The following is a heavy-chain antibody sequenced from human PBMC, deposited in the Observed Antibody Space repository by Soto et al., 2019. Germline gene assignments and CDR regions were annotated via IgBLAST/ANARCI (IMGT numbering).Heavy chain of an antibody. V-gene: IGHV5-51*01. Sequence: GXSLKISCKGSVFRFASYCMCGLREMTGKGLEWMGIIYPGDSDTRYSPSFQGQVTISADKSISTAYLQWSSLKASDTAMYYCARRGPDTVVAPAANDAFDIWGQGTMVTVSS. CDR1: VFRFASYC. D-gene: IGHD2-2*01. CDR2: IYPGDSDT. CDR3: ARRGPDTVVAPAANDAFDI. J-gene: IGHJ3*02.